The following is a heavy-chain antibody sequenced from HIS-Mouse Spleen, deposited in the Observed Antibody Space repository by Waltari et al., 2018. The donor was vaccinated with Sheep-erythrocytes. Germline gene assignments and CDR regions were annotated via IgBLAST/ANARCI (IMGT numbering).Heavy chain of an antibody. J-gene: IGHJ4*02. Sequence: SSYAISWVRQAPGQGLEWMGRIIPILGIANYAQKFQGRVTITADKSTSTAYMELSSLRSEDTAVYYCARGRFPTGDQFDYWGQGTLVTVSS. D-gene: IGHD7-27*01. CDR1: SSYA. V-gene: IGHV1-69*04. CDR2: IIPILGIA. CDR3: ARGRFPTGDQFDY.